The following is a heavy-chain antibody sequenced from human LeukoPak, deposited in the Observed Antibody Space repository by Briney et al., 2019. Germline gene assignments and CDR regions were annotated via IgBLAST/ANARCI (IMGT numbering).Heavy chain of an antibody. Sequence: ASVKVSCKVSGYTLTELSMHWVRQAPGKGLEWMGGFDPEDGETIYAQKFQGRVTMTEDTSTDTVYMELSSLRSEDTAVYYCATDRPSGGYKIDAFDIWGQGTMVTVSS. CDR3: ATDRPSGGYKIDAFDI. V-gene: IGHV1-24*01. J-gene: IGHJ3*02. CDR1: GYTLTELS. D-gene: IGHD3-10*01. CDR2: FDPEDGET.